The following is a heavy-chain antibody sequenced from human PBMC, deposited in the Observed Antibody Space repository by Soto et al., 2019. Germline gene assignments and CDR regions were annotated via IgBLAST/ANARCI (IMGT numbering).Heavy chain of an antibody. V-gene: IGHV1-69*01. J-gene: IGHJ4*02. CDR1: GDTFSSYA. CDR2: IIPIFGTA. D-gene: IGHD6-19*01. CDR3: ARVIAVAGFFVFDY. Sequence: QVPLVQSGAEVKKPGSSVKVSCKASGDTFSSYAISWVRQAPGQGLEWMGGIIPIFGTANYAQKFQGRVTITADESTSTAYMELSSLRSEDTAVYYCARVIAVAGFFVFDYWGQGTLVTVSS.